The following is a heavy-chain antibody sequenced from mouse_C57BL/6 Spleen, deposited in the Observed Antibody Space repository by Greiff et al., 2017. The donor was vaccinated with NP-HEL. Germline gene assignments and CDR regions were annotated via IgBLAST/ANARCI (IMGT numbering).Heavy chain of an antibody. D-gene: IGHD1-1*01. CDR2: IYPGDGDT. V-gene: IGHV1-82*01. CDR1: GYAFSSPW. J-gene: IGHJ1*03. CDR3: ARWGYYGSSQYFDV. Sequence: VQLQQSGPGLVKPGASVKISCKASGYAFSSPWMNWVKRRPGRGLGWIGRIYPGDGDTNYNGKFKGKATLTADKSSSTAYMQLSNLTSEDSAVYFCARWGYYGSSQYFDVWGTGTTVTVSS.